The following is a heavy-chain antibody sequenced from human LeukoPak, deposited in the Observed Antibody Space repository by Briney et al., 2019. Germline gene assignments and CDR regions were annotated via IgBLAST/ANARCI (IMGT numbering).Heavy chain of an antibody. J-gene: IGHJ6*03. CDR2: INHSGST. V-gene: IGHV4-34*01. CDR3: ARTYAIVGTTAYYFYYYYMDV. CDR1: GGSFSGYY. D-gene: IGHD1-26*01. Sequence: SETLSLTCAVYGGSFSGYYWSWIRQPPGKGLEWIGEINHSGSTNYNPSLKSRVTISVEMSKNQFSLKLSSVTAADTAMYYCARTYAIVGTTAYYFYYYYMDVWAKGTMVTISS.